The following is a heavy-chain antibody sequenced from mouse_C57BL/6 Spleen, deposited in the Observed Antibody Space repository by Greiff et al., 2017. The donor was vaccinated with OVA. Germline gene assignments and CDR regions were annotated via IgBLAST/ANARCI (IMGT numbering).Heavy chain of an antibody. CDR2: IYPGDGDT. Sequence: VQLQQSGPELVKPGASVKISCKASGYAFSSSWMNWVKQRPGKGLEWIGRIYPGDGDTNYNGKFKGKATLTADKSSSTAYMQLSSLTSEDSAVYFCARSGGGGAMDYWGQGTSVTVSS. D-gene: IGHD3-1*01. V-gene: IGHV1-82*01. J-gene: IGHJ4*01. CDR1: GYAFSSSW. CDR3: ARSGGGGAMDY.